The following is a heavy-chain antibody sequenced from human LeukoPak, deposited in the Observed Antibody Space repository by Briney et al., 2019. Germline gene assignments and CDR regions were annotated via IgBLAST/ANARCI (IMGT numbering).Heavy chain of an antibody. CDR1: GFTISSYG. J-gene: IGHJ6*02. CDR2: IWYDGSNK. V-gene: IGHV3-33*01. CDR3: ARILGYCSGGSCYGYYYGMDV. Sequence: ARSLILSCAASGFTISSYGMHWVRQAPGKGLEWVAVIWYDGSNKYYADSVKGRFTISRDNSKNTLYLQMNSLRAEGTAVYYCARILGYCSGGSCYGYYYGMDVWGQGTTVTVSS. D-gene: IGHD2-15*01.